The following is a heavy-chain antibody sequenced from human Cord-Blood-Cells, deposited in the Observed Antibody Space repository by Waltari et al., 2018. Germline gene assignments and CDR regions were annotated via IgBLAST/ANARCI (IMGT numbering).Heavy chain of an antibody. CDR1: GGSISSGGYS. D-gene: IGHD1-26*01. V-gene: IGHV4-30-2*01. Sequence: QLQLQESGSGLVQPSQTLSLTCAVSGGSISSGGYSWSCTRQPPGKGLEWIGYIYHSGSTYYNPSLKSRVTISVDRSKNQFSLKLSSVTAADTAVYYCARRSGRDYYYGMDVWGQGTTVTVSS. J-gene: IGHJ6*02. CDR3: ARRSGRDYYYGMDV. CDR2: IYHSGST.